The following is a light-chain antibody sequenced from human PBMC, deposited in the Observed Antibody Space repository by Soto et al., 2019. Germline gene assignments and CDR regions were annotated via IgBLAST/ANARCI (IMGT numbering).Light chain of an antibody. J-gene: IGKJ1*01. CDR1: QSISVW. V-gene: IGKV1-5*03. CDR3: QQYNSYSPT. CDR2: KAS. Sequence: DIQMTQSPSTLSASVGDRVTITCRASQSISVWLAWYQQKAGKAPNLLIYKASRLESGVPSRFSGSGSETGFTLTISGLQPGDYATSYCQQYNSYSPTFGQGAKVDIK.